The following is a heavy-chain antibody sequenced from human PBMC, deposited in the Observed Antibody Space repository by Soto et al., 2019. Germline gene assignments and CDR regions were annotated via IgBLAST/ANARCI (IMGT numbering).Heavy chain of an antibody. Sequence: EVQLVESGGVVGQPGGSLRLSCAASGFTFDDYTMHWVRQVTGKGLEWVSLIHWDGTITYYADSVKGRFTISRDNSKNSLYLQMNSLRPEDTALYYCAKDDRGFALDLWGQGTMVTVSS. CDR3: AKDDRGFALDL. D-gene: IGHD3-22*01. CDR2: IHWDGTIT. CDR1: GFTFDDYT. V-gene: IGHV3-43*01. J-gene: IGHJ3*01.